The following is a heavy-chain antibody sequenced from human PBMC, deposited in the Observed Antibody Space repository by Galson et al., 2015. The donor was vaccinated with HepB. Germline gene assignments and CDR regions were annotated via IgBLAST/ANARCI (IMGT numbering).Heavy chain of an antibody. Sequence: SVKVSCKASGGTFSSYAISWVRQAPGQGLEWMGGIIPIFGTANYAQKFQGRVTITADESTSTAYMELSSLRSEDTAVYYCARAKYPPYSYGLSFDYWGQGTLVTVSP. J-gene: IGHJ4*02. CDR3: ARAKYPPYSYGLSFDY. D-gene: IGHD5-18*01. V-gene: IGHV1-69*13. CDR2: IIPIFGTA. CDR1: GGTFSSYA.